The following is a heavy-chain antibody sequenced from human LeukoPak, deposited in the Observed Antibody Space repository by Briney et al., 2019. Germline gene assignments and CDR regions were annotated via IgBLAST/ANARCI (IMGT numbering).Heavy chain of an antibody. Sequence: PGGSLRLSCAASVYTFSSYQMQCGRQAPGKGVERVSYFSKSGRTISYADYVKGRFTISRDTAKNSLYLEKNSLRAEDTAVYYCAREERYCTNGVCPGAFDYWGQGTLVPVSS. V-gene: IGHV3-48*03. J-gene: IGHJ4*02. D-gene: IGHD2-8*01. CDR2: FSKSGRTI. CDR1: VYTFSSYQ. CDR3: AREERYCTNGVCPGAFDY.